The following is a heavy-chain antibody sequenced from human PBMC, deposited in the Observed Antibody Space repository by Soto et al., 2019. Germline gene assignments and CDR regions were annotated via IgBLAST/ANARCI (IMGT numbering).Heavy chain of an antibody. D-gene: IGHD6-6*01. J-gene: IGHJ5*02. CDR2: IIPILGIA. CDR3: ARDTPGIAARLVDP. V-gene: IGHV1-69*04. CDR1: GGTFSSYT. Sequence: GASVKVSCKASGGTFSSYTISWVRQAPGQGLEWMGRIIPILGIANYAQKFQGRVTITADKSTSTAYMELSSLRSEDTAVYYCARDTPGIAARLVDPWGQGTLVTVSS.